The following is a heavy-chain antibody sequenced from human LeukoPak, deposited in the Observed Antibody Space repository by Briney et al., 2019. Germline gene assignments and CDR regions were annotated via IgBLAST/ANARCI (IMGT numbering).Heavy chain of an antibody. Sequence: GGSLRLSCAASGFSFSLYPMNWVRQAPGKGLEWVSSISSSSSYIYYADSVKGRFTISRDNAKNSLYLQMNSLRAEDTAVYYCARVEALYSGYDWSPRYYGMDVWGQGTTVTVSS. J-gene: IGHJ6*02. CDR1: GFSFSLYP. V-gene: IGHV3-21*01. D-gene: IGHD5-12*01. CDR3: ARVEALYSGYDWSPRYYGMDV. CDR2: ISSSSSYI.